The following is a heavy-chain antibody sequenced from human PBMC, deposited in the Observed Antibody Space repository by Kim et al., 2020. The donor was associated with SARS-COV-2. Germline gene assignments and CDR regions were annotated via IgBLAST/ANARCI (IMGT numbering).Heavy chain of an antibody. Sequence: NSKSARNSRVTMSLETSKNQFSLKLSSVTAADTAVYYCARRYSSAWYFDYWGQGTLVTVSS. V-gene: IGHV4-59*08. CDR3: ARRYSSAWYFDY. J-gene: IGHJ4*02. D-gene: IGHD6-19*01.